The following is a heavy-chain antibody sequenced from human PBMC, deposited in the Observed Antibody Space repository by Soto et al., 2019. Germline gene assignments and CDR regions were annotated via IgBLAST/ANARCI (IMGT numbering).Heavy chain of an antibody. V-gene: IGHV3-33*01. Sequence: QVQLVESGGGVVQPGRSLRLSCSASGFKFSNYGFHWVRQAPGKGLEWVAAIWPDGNIEHYLDAVKGRFTISRDNSNNTLSLPMNSLSPDDTAIYYCARAGIVATTQLGWFDPWGQGTLVIVSS. D-gene: IGHD1-26*01. CDR3: ARAGIVATTQLGWFDP. CDR1: GFKFSNYG. J-gene: IGHJ5*02. CDR2: IWPDGNIE.